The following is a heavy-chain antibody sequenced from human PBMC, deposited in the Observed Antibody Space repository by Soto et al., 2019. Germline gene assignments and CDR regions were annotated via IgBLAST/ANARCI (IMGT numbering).Heavy chain of an antibody. V-gene: IGHV5-10-1*01. CDR1: GYSFTSYW. CDR2: IDPSDSYT. CDR3: ARWGWAAYNHYYGMDV. Sequence: PEESLKISCKGSGYSFTSYWISCVLQMPVKGLEWMGRIDPSDSYTNYSPSFQGHVTISADKSISTAYLQWSSLKASDTAMYYCARWGWAAYNHYYGMDVWGQGTTVTVSS. D-gene: IGHD6-19*01. J-gene: IGHJ6*02.